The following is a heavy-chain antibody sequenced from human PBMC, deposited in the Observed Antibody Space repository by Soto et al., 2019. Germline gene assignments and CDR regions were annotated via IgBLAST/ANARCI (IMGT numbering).Heavy chain of an antibody. CDR1: GYAFSSYG. Sequence: QLQLVQSGAELKKPGASMKVSCQASGYAFSSYGINWVRQAPGQGLEWMGWISGNNDNIKYEQKFQGRVTMTADTSTSTAYMELNSLTSDDTAVYYCSRPRVMGPTGHYYALDVWGQGTTVTVSS. CDR3: SRPRVMGPTGHYYALDV. J-gene: IGHJ6*02. CDR2: ISGNNDNI. D-gene: IGHD4-17*01. V-gene: IGHV1-18*01.